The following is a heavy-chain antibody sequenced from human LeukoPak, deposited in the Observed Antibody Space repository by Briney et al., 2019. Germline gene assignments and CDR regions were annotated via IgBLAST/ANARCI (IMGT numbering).Heavy chain of an antibody. J-gene: IGHJ4*02. CDR1: GGSISSVSYY. Sequence: PSGTLSLTCTVSGGSISSVSYYWGWIRQPPGKGLEWIGSIHHSGSPYYNPSLKSRVTISVDTAKNQFSVRLSSVTAADTAVYYCARGIEGLYWGQGTLVTVSS. V-gene: IGHV4-39*07. D-gene: IGHD2-15*01. CDR2: IHHSGSP. CDR3: ARGIEGLY.